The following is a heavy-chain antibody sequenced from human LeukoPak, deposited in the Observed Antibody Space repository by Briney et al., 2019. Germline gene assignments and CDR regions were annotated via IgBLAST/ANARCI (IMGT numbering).Heavy chain of an antibody. CDR2: VSGSGGST. CDR1: GSTFSSYA. Sequence: PGGSLRLSCAASGSTFSSYAMSWVRQAPGKGLEWVSAVSGSGGSTYYADSVKGRFTISRDNSKNTLYLQMNSLRAEDTAVYYCAKASGSYFERSYFDYWGQGTLVTVSS. J-gene: IGHJ4*02. V-gene: IGHV3-23*01. D-gene: IGHD1-26*01. CDR3: AKASGSYFERSYFDY.